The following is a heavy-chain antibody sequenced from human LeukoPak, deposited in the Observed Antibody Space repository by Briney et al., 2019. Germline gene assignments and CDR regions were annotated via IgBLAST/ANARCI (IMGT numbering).Heavy chain of an antibody. CDR2: IKQDGSEI. D-gene: IGHD6-6*01. V-gene: IGHV3-7*01. CDR1: GFTFSNYW. J-gene: IGHJ6*03. CDR3: ARASVSSLLYYYYYMDV. Sequence: GGSLRLSCAASGFTFSNYWMSWVRLAPGKGLEWVANIKQDGSEIDSVDSMKGRFTISRDNAKNSLYLQMNSLRAEDTAVYYCARASVSSLLYYYYYMDVWGKGTTVTVSS.